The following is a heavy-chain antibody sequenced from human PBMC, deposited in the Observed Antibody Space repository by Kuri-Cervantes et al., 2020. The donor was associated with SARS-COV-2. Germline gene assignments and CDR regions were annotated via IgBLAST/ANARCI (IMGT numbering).Heavy chain of an antibody. CDR3: ARAVLGVVAYFDY. Sequence: GESLKISCAASGFTFSSYWMSWVRQAPGKGLEWVANIKQDGSEKYYVDSVKGRFTTSRDNAKNSLYLQMNSLRAEDTAVYYCARAVLGVVAYFDYWGQGTLVTVSS. V-gene: IGHV3-7*04. CDR2: IKQDGSEK. J-gene: IGHJ4*02. D-gene: IGHD3-3*01. CDR1: GFTFSSYW.